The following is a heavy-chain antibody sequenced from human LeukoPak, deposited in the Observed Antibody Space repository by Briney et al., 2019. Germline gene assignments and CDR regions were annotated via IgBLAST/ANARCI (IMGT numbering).Heavy chain of an antibody. Sequence: PSETLSLTCAVYGGSFSGYYWSWIRQPPGKGLEWIGEINHSGSTNYNPSLKSRVTISADTSKNQFSLKLSSVTAADTAVYYCARHSHYGSGTIEGWFDPWGQGTLVTVSS. CDR3: ARHSHYGSGTIEGWFDP. D-gene: IGHD3-10*01. V-gene: IGHV4-34*01. CDR2: INHSGST. CDR1: GGSFSGYY. J-gene: IGHJ5*02.